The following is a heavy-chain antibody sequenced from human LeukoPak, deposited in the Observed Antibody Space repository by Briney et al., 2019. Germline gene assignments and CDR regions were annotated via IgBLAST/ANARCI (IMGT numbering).Heavy chain of an antibody. CDR3: ARVDYGSGSYRFDP. D-gene: IGHD3-10*01. Sequence: SETLSLTCSVSGGSISNYYWSWIRQPPGKGLEWIGYIYYSGSTNYNPSLKSRVTISVDTSKNQFSLKLSSVTAADTAVYYCARVDYGSGSYRFDPWGQGTLVTVSS. CDR1: GGSISNYY. V-gene: IGHV4-59*01. J-gene: IGHJ5*02. CDR2: IYYSGST.